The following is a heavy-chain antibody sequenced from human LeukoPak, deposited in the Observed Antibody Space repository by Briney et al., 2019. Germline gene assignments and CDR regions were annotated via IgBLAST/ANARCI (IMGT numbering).Heavy chain of an antibody. D-gene: IGHD1-20*01. CDR2: ISSRSSYI. CDR1: GFTFSSYS. Sequence: PGGSLRPSCAASGFTFSSYSMNGVRQAPGKGLQWGSSISSRSSYIYYADSVKGRFTISRDNAKNSLYLQMNSLKTEDTAVYYCTSLCGFNCEYSFDYWGQGTLITVSS. CDR3: TSLCGFNCEYSFDY. J-gene: IGHJ4*02. V-gene: IGHV3-21*04.